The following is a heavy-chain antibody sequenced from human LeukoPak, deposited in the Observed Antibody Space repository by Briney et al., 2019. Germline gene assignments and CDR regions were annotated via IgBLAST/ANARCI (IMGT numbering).Heavy chain of an antibody. CDR3: ARRAVAGPYYFDY. D-gene: IGHD6-19*01. Sequence: ASVKVSCKASRYTFTSYYMHWVRQAPGQGLEWMGIINPSGGSTSYAQKFQGRVTITADKSTSTAYMELSSLRSEDTAVYYCARRAVAGPYYFDYWGQGTLVTVSS. CDR1: RYTFTSYY. CDR2: INPSGGST. J-gene: IGHJ4*02. V-gene: IGHV1-46*01.